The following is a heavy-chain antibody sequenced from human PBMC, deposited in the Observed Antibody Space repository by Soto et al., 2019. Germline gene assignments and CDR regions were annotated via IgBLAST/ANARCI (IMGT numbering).Heavy chain of an antibody. V-gene: IGHV4-30-2*01. J-gene: IGHJ4*02. D-gene: IGHD6-6*01. CDR1: GGSISSGGYS. CDR2: IYHSGST. CDR3: ARGYDSSSPHFDY. Sequence: PSETLSLTCAVSGGSISSGGYSWSWIRQPPGKGLEWIGYIYHSGSTYYNPSLKSRVTISVDRSKNQFSLKLSSVTVADTAVYYCARGYDSSSPHFDYWGQGTLVTVSS.